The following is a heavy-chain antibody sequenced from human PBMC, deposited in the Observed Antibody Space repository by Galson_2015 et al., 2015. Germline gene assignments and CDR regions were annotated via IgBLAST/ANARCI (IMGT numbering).Heavy chain of an antibody. CDR2: IIPIFGTA. V-gene: IGHV1-69*13. CDR1: GYTFTSYG. Sequence: SVKVSCKASGYTFTSYGISWVRQAPGQGLEWMGGIIPIFGTANYAQKFQGRVTITADESTSTAYMELSSLRSEDTAVYYCARLVDNYFDYWGQGTLVTVSS. J-gene: IGHJ4*02. CDR3: ARLVDNYFDY.